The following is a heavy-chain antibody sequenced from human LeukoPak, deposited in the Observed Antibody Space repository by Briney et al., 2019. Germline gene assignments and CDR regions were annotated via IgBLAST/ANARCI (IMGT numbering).Heavy chain of an antibody. D-gene: IGHD6-13*01. V-gene: IGHV3-30*18. CDR2: ISYDGSNK. Sequence: GRSLRLSCAASGFTFSSYGMHWVRQAPGKGLEWVAVISYDGSNKYYADSVKGRFTISRDNSKNTLYLQMNSLTADDTALYYCAKGTSWYYFDFWGQGTLVTVSS. J-gene: IGHJ4*02. CDR1: GFTFSSYG. CDR3: AKGTSWYYFDF.